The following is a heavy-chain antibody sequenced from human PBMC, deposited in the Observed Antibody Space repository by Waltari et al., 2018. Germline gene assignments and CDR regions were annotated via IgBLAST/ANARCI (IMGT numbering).Heavy chain of an antibody. CDR3: AKASIAARIGAFDI. J-gene: IGHJ3*02. CDR2: IYHSGST. CDR1: GGSISSGGYS. D-gene: IGHD6-6*01. V-gene: IGHV4-30-2*01. Sequence: QLQLQESGSGLVKPSQTLSLTCAVSGGSISSGGYSWSWIRQPPGKGLEWIGYIYHSGSTYDNPSLKSRVTISVDRSKNQFSRKLSSVTAADTAVYYCAKASIAARIGAFDIWGQGTMVTVSS.